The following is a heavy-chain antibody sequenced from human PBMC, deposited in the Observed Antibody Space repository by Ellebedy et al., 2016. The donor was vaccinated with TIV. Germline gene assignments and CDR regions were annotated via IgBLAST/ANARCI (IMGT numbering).Heavy chain of an antibody. J-gene: IGHJ4*02. CDR2: ISGSGDST. CDR3: AKRAGGFPHFDY. Sequence: PGGSLRLSCAASGFIFSSHVMSWVRQAPGKGLEWVSFISGSGDSTYYADSVKGRFTISRYNSKNTLYLQMHSLRVEDTAVYYCAKRAGGFPHFDYWGQGTLVTVSS. CDR1: GFIFSSHV. D-gene: IGHD3-10*01. V-gene: IGHV3-23*01.